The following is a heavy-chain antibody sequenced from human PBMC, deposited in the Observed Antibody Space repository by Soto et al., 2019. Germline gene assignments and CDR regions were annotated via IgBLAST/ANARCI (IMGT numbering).Heavy chain of an antibody. J-gene: IGHJ5*02. CDR1: GGSISSGGYY. CDR3: AREDDFWKGWFDT. V-gene: IGHV4-31*03. D-gene: IGHD3-3*01. Sequence: QVQLQESGPGLVKPSQTLSLTCTVSGGSISSGGYYWSWIRQHPGKGLEWIGYIYYSGSTYYNPSLKSRVTISVDTSKNQSSLKLSSVTAADTAVYYCAREDDFWKGWFDTWGQGTLVTVSS. CDR2: IYYSGST.